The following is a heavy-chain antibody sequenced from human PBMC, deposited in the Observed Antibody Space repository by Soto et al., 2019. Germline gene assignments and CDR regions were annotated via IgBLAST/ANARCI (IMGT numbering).Heavy chain of an antibody. J-gene: IGHJ4*02. Sequence: GWSLRLSCAASGFTFSSYAMHWVRQAPGKGLEWVAVISYDGSNKYYADSVKGRFTISRDNSKNTLYLQMNSLRAEDTAVYYCARAGAVAGAFDYWGQGTLVTVSS. CDR3: ARAGAVAGAFDY. D-gene: IGHD6-19*01. CDR2: ISYDGSNK. V-gene: IGHV3-30-3*01. CDR1: GFTFSSYA.